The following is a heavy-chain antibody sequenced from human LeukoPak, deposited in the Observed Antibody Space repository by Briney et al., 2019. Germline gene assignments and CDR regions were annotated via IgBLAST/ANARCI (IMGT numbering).Heavy chain of an antibody. J-gene: IGHJ6*03. D-gene: IGHD4-17*01. CDR1: GYTFTSFG. CDR3: ARVGNYGDSYYYYYYMDV. V-gene: IGHV1-18*01. Sequence: ASAKVSCKTSGYTFTSFGVMWLRQAPGQGLEWMGWISAYNGNTNYAQKLQGRVTMTTDTSTSTAYMELRSLRSDDTAVYYCARVGNYGDSYYYYYYMDVWGKGTTVTVSS. CDR2: ISAYNGNT.